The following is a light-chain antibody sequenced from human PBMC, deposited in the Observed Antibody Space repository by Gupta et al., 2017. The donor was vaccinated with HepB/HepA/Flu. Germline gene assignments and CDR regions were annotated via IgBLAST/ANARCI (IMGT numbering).Light chain of an antibody. CDR1: QGISSY. V-gene: IGKV1-9*01. CDR2: AAS. Sequence: DIQLTQSPSFLSASVGDRVTITCRASQGISSYLAWYQQKPGKAPRLLIYAASTVQSGVPSRFSGSGSGTEFTLTISSLQPEDFATYYCQQRNSTPITFGQGTQLEIK. J-gene: IGKJ5*01. CDR3: QQRNSTPIT.